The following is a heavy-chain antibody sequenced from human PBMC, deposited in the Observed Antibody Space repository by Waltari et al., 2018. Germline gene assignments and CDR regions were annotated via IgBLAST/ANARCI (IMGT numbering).Heavy chain of an antibody. CDR2: MNTNSGNT. CDR1: GSCFRRSD. V-gene: IGHV1-8*03. J-gene: IGHJ3*02. CDR3: ARGSGDLDI. D-gene: IGHD2-21*01. Sequence: QVQLEQSGAEMVKPGASVRVSSRASGSCFRRSDISWVRQAPGQGLEWVGWMNTNSGNTGYAEKFQGRVTITRNTSINTAYMDLSGLRSEDTAVYYCARGSGDLDIWGQGTMVTVSS.